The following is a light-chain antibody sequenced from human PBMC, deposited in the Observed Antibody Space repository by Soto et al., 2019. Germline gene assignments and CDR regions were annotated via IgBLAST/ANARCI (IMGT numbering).Light chain of an antibody. CDR1: QSISSW. CDR3: QQYNSYSRGT. Sequence: DIQMTQSPSTLSASVGDRVTITCRASQSISSWLAWYQQKPGKAPKLLIYKASSLESGVPSRFSGSGSGTEFTLTISSLQPDDFATYYCQQYNSYSRGTFXQGTKVDIK. CDR2: KAS. V-gene: IGKV1-5*03. J-gene: IGKJ1*01.